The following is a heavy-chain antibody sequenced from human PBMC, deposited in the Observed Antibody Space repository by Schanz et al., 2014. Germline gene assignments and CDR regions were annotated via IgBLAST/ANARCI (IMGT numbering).Heavy chain of an antibody. CDR1: GGTFSSFG. CDR3: ARGGGPEDVFDI. D-gene: IGHD5-12*01. CDR2: ISPYNGNT. V-gene: IGHV1-18*01. J-gene: IGHJ3*02. Sequence: VQLEQSGAEVKKPGSSVKVSYKASGGTFSSFGINWVRQAPGQGLEWMGWISPYNGNTNYAQKLQGRVTMTADTSTTTAYMELSGLRSEDTAVYYCARGGGPEDVFDIWGQGTILTVSS.